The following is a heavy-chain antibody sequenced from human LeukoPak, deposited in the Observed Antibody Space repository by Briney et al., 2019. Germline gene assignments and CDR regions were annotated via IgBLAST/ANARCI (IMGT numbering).Heavy chain of an antibody. Sequence: SETLSLTCAVSGGSISSYYWSWIRQPPGKGLEWIGYIYKSGSTNYSPSLESRVTISVDTSKNHVSLSLSSVTAADTAVYFCARGGTGVFVDHWGQGTLVTVSS. CDR3: ARGGTGVFVDH. D-gene: IGHD3/OR15-3a*01. V-gene: IGHV4-59*01. CDR1: GGSISSYY. CDR2: IYKSGST. J-gene: IGHJ4*02.